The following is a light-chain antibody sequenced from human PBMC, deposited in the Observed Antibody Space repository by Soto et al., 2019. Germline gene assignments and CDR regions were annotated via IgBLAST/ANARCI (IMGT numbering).Light chain of an antibody. CDR1: QSVSRR. Sequence: EVGLTQSPGTLSLSPGGIATLPCRASQSVSRRLAWYQQRPGQSPRLLISGASMRASGVPVRFIGSGSGTDFTLTITRLEPEDFAVYYCQQYGGSPITFGLGTRLEIK. J-gene: IGKJ5*01. CDR3: QQYGGSPIT. CDR2: GAS. V-gene: IGKV3-20*01.